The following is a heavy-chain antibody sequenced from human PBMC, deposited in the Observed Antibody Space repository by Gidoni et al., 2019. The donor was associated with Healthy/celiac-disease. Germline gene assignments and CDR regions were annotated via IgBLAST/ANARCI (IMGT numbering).Heavy chain of an antibody. CDR2: ISGSGCST. CDR3: AKDDPGARRYFQH. CDR1: GFTFSSYA. J-gene: IGHJ1*01. Sequence: EVQLWECGGDLVQPGGSLRLSCAAPGFTFSSYAMSCVRQAPGNGLAWVSAISGSGCSTYYADSVKGRFTISRDNSKNTLYLQMISLSAKDTAVYYCAKDDPGARRYFQHWGQGTLVTVSS. D-gene: IGHD7-27*01. V-gene: IGHV3-23*01.